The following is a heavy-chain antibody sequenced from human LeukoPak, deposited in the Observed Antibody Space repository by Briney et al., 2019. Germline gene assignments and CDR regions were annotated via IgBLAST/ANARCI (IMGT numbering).Heavy chain of an antibody. J-gene: IGHJ4*02. CDR1: GFTFDVYA. CDR3: AKGLSKSSSASYYTD. Sequence: GRSLRLSCAASGFTFDVYAMHWVRQAPGKGLEWVSGISWNSGAIGYADSVKGRFTISRDNAKNSLYLQMNSLRAEDTALYYCAKGLSKSSSASYYTDWGQGTLATVSS. D-gene: IGHD2-2*02. CDR2: ISWNSGAI. V-gene: IGHV3-9*01.